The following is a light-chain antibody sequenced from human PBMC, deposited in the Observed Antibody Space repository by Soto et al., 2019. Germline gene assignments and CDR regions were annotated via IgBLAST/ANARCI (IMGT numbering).Light chain of an antibody. Sequence: EIVMTLFPATLSVSPGERANLSCRASQSVRNNLAWYQQRPGQVPRLLIYGASTRATDIPARFSGSGSGAEFTLTISSLQSEDFALYYCQQYNRGLTFGGGTKVDI. CDR3: QQYNRGLT. V-gene: IGKV3-15*01. CDR2: GAS. CDR1: QSVRNN. J-gene: IGKJ4*01.